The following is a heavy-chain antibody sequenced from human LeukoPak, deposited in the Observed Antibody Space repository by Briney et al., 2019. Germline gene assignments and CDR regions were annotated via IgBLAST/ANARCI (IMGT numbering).Heavy chain of an antibody. Sequence: KPSETLSLTCAVYGGSFSGYYWSWIRQPPGKGLEWIGEINHSGSTNYNPSLKSRVTISVDTSKNQVSLKLSSVTAADTAVYYCARDFGDKLDYWGQGTLVTVSS. CDR3: ARDFGDKLDY. J-gene: IGHJ4*02. CDR2: INHSGST. D-gene: IGHD3-10*01. V-gene: IGHV4-34*01. CDR1: GGSFSGYY.